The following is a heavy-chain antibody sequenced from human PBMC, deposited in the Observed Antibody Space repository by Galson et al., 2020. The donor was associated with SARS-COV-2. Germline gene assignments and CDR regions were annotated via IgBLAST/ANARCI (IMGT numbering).Heavy chain of an antibody. CDR1: GYTLTELS. D-gene: IGHD3-9*01. J-gene: IGHJ6*02. CDR2: FDPEDGET. V-gene: IGHV1-24*01. CDR3: ATAPIAYYDILTGQKMYYYCGMDV. Sequence: ASVKVSCKVSGYTLTELSMHWVRQAPGKGLEWMGGFDPEDGETIYAQKFQGRVTMTEDTSTDTAYMELSSLRSEDTAMYYCATAPIAYYDILTGQKMYYYCGMDVWGQGTTFTVSS.